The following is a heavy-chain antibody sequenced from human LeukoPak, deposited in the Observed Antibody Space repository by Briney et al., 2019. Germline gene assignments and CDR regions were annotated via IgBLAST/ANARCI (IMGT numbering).Heavy chain of an antibody. CDR1: GGSISSSSYY. Sequence: SETLSLTCTVSGGSISSSSYYWGWIRQPPGKGLESIGSIYYSGSTYYNPSLKGRVTISVDTSKNQFSLKLSSVTAADTAVYYCARQVGVAVAGKQFDYWGQGTLVTVSS. CDR3: ARQVGVAVAGKQFDY. J-gene: IGHJ4*02. D-gene: IGHD6-19*01. CDR2: IYYSGST. V-gene: IGHV4-39*01.